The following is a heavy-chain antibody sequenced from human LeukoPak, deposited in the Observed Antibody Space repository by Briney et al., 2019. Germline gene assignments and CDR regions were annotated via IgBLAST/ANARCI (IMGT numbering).Heavy chain of an antibody. CDR2: IIPIFGTG. Sequence: GASVTVSCKASGGTFSSYVINWVRQAPGQGLEWMGGIIPIFGTGNYAHKFQGRVTITADKSTSTAYMELRSLRSDDTAVYYCARVSLIGYDYDLLYYFDYWGQGTLVTVSS. J-gene: IGHJ4*02. CDR3: ARVSLIGYDYDLLYYFDY. CDR1: GGTFSSYV. D-gene: IGHD4-17*01. V-gene: IGHV1-69*06.